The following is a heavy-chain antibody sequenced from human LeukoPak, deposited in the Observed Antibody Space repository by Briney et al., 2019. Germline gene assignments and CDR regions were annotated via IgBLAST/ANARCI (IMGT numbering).Heavy chain of an antibody. Sequence: PSETLSLTCAVSGYSISSGSYWGWIRQPPGKGLEWIGSIYHSGSTYYNPSLKSRVTISVDTSKNQFSLKLSSVTAADTAVYYCARLPRVVVAGPFDYWGQGTLVTVSS. CDR1: GYSISSGSY. CDR3: ARLPRVVVAGPFDY. CDR2: IYHSGST. D-gene: IGHD6-19*01. V-gene: IGHV4-38-2*01. J-gene: IGHJ4*02.